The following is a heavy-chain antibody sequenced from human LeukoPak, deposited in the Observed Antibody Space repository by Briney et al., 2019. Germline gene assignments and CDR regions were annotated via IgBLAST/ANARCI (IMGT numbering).Heavy chain of an antibody. D-gene: IGHD4-23*01. V-gene: IGHV3-49*03. J-gene: IGHJ3*02. CDR3: TGWWEHNRRASDI. CDR2: IRSKAYGGTT. Sequence: GGSLSLSCTASGFTFGDYAMSWFRQAPGKGLEWVGFIRSKAYGGTTEYAASVKGRFTISRDDSKSIAYLQMNSLTIEDTAVYYCTGWWEHNRRASDIWGQGTMVTVSS. CDR1: GFTFGDYA.